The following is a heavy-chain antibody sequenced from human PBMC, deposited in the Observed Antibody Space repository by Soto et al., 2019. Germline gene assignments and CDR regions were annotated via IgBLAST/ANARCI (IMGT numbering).Heavy chain of an antibody. D-gene: IGHD3-3*01. Sequence: PSETLSLTCTVSGGSVSSGSYYWSWIRQPPGKGLEWIGYIYYSGSTNYNPSLKSRVTISVDTSKNQFSLKLSSVTAADTAVYYCARYIKRTIVGGNWYDACGQGTLVTVSS. CDR1: GGSVSSGSYY. V-gene: IGHV4-61*01. CDR2: IYYSGST. CDR3: ARYIKRTIVGGNWYDA. J-gene: IGHJ5*02.